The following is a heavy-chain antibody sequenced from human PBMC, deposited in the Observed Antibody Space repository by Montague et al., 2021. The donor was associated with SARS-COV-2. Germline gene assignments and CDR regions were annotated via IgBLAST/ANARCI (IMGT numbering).Heavy chain of an antibody. CDR1: GGSIGSYY. D-gene: IGHD3-10*01. J-gene: IGHJ3*02. V-gene: IGHV4-59*08. CDR2: IYYSGST. CDR3: ARHTSERSTMGQAFDI. Sequence: SETLSLTCTVSGGSIGSYYWSWIRQPPGKGLEWIGYIYYSGSTNYNPSLNSRGTISVDTYKNQFSLQLSSVTAADTAVDYCARHTSERSTMGQAFDIWGQGTMVTVSS.